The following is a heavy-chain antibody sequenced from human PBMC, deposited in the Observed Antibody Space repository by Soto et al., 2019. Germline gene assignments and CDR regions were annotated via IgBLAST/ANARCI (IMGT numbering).Heavy chain of an antibody. CDR3: ARELNTVTTLFDP. D-gene: IGHD4-17*01. J-gene: IGHJ5*02. CDR2: MNPNSGNT. CDR1: GYTFTSYD. Sequence: QVQLVQSGANVKKPGASVKVSGKASGYTFTSYDINWVRQATGQGLEWMGWMNPNSGNTGYAQKFQGRVTMTRNTAISTAYMELSSLRSEDTAVYYCARELNTVTTLFDPWGQGTLVTVSS. V-gene: IGHV1-8*01.